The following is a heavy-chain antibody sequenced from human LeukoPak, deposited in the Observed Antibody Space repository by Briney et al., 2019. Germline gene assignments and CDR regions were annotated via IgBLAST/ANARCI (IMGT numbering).Heavy chain of an antibody. V-gene: IGHV3-23*01. J-gene: IGHJ3*02. CDR1: GFTFSSYA. CDR2: ISGSGGST. CDR3: ARDRYSSGWFPPNAFDI. D-gene: IGHD6-19*01. Sequence: GGSLRLSCAASGFTFSSYAMNWVRQAPGKGLEWVSAISGSGGSTYYADSVKGRFTISRDNSKNTLYLQMNSLRAEDTAVYYCARDRYSSGWFPPNAFDIWGQGTMVTVSS.